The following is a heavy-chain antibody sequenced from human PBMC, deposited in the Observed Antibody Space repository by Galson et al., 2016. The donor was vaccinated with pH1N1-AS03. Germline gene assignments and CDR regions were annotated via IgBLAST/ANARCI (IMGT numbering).Heavy chain of an antibody. Sequence: SLRLSCAVSGFTFSTYAMTWVRQAPGRGLEWVSSISSTGSNTFYADSVMGRFTISRDNSTNTLYLQMNSLRAEDTAVFYCAKYTIDWYEDYWGQGTLVTVSS. J-gene: IGHJ4*02. CDR3: AKYTIDWYEDY. CDR2: ISSTGSNT. CDR1: GFTFSTYA. D-gene: IGHD6-19*01. V-gene: IGHV3-23*01.